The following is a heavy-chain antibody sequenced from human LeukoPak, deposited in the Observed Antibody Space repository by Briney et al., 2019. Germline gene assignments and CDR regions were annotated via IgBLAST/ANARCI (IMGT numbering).Heavy chain of an antibody. Sequence: SVKASCKAARYTFTGYYIHWVGQAPGHRLEWMGWINPNSVGTDQAKKYQGRVTMTRDTSISTGNMDLSRLRSEETTAQSCAREESEMATISLVDFWGRGTLVSVSS. CDR1: RYTFTGYY. D-gene: IGHD5-24*01. CDR2: INPNSVGT. V-gene: IGHV1-2*02. CDR3: AREESEMATISLVDF. J-gene: IGHJ4*02.